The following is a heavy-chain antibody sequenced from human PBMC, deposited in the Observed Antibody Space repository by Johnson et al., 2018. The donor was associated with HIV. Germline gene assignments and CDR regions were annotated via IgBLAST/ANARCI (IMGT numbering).Heavy chain of an antibody. CDR2: ISYDGSNK. Sequence: QMLLVESGGGVVQPGRSLRLSCAASGFTFSSYAMHWVRQAPGKGLEWVAVISYDGSNKYYADSVKGRFTISRDNSKNTLYLQMNSLRAEDTAVYYCAREREISRPFNIVLVVYAIAEWTHDAFDIGGQGTMVTVSS. V-gene: IGHV3-30*04. CDR1: GFTFSSYA. J-gene: IGHJ3*02. CDR3: AREREISRPFNIVLVVYAIAEWTHDAFDI. D-gene: IGHD2-8*02.